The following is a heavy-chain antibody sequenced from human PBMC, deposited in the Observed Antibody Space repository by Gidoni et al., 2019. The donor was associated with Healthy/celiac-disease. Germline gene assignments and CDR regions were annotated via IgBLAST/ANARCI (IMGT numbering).Heavy chain of an antibody. CDR3: ARDNDPAMGDAFDI. V-gene: IGHV3-48*03. Sequence: EVQLVESGGGLVQPGGSLRLSWAASGFTFSSYEMNWVRQAQGKGLEWFSYISSSGSTIYYADSVKGRFTISRDNAKNSLYLQMNSLRAEDTAVYYCARDNDPAMGDAFDIWGQGTMVTVSS. CDR2: ISSSGSTI. CDR1: GFTFSSYE. J-gene: IGHJ3*02. D-gene: IGHD1-1*01.